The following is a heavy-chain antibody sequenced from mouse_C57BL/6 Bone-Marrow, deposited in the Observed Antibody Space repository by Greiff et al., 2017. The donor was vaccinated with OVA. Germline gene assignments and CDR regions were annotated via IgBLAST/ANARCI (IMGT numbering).Heavy chain of an antibody. CDR2: INPDSSTI. V-gene: IGHV4-1*02. CDR1: GFDFSRYW. J-gene: IGHJ4*01. Sequence: DVQLQESGGGLVQPGGSLKLSCAASGFDFSRYWMSWVRQAPGKGLEWIGEINPDSSTINYTPSLKDKFIISRDNAKNTLYLQMSKVRSEDTALYYCARPNYYGSIFRYYYAMDYWGQGTSVTVSS. D-gene: IGHD1-1*01. CDR3: ARPNYYGSIFRYYYAMDY.